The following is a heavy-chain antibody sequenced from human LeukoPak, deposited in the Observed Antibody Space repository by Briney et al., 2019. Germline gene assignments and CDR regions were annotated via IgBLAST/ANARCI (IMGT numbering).Heavy chain of an antibody. J-gene: IGHJ6*03. CDR2: IYYSGST. V-gene: IGHV4-61*01. Sequence: NSSETLSLTCTVSGYSISSGYYWGWIRQPPGKGLEWIGYIYYSGSTNYNPSLKSRVTISVDTSKNQFSLKLSSVTAADTAVYYCARAGTGYYYYYYMDVWGKGTTVTISS. CDR1: GYSISSGYY. CDR3: ARAGTGYYYYYYMDV. D-gene: IGHD6-13*01.